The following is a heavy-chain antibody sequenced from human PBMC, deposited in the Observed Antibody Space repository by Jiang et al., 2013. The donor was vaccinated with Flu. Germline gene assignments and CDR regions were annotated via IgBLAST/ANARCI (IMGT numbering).Heavy chain of an antibody. V-gene: IGHV1-46*01. J-gene: IGHJ6*02. CDR3: AGTYYYDSSGYYGPLYYYYGMDV. CDR1: GYTFTSYY. Sequence: GAEVKKPGASVKVSCKASGYTFTSYYMHWVRQAPGQGLEWMGIINPSGGSTSYAQKFQGRVTMTRDTSTSTVYMELSSLRSEDTAVYYCAGTYYYDSSGYYGPLYYYYGMDVWGQG. CDR2: INPSGGST. D-gene: IGHD3-22*01.